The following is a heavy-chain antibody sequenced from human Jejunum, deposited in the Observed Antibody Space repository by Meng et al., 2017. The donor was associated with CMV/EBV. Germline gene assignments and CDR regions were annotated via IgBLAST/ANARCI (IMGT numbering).Heavy chain of an antibody. J-gene: IGHJ4*02. Sequence: GVGLAWPGRSLRLACAAAGFTVSNSYMSWVRQAPGKGLEWVSVIYGGGSTYYADSVKGRFTISRDSSKNTLYLQMNSLRAEDTAVYYCAREGTTLVTYDYWGQGTLVTVSS. CDR3: AREGTTLVTYDY. D-gene: IGHD5-18*01. V-gene: IGHV3-66*01. CDR1: GFTVSNSY. CDR2: IYGGGST.